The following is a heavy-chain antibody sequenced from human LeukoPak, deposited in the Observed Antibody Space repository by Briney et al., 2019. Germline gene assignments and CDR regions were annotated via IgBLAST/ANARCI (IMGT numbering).Heavy chain of an antibody. CDR1: GFTFSSYR. Sequence: GGSLRLSCAASGFTFSSYRMHWVRQAPGKGLVWVSRINSDGSSTAYADSVKGRFTISRDNAKNTLYRQMNSLRAEDTAVYYCARDAGYRYGYALDYWGQGTLVTVSS. D-gene: IGHD5-18*01. CDR3: ARDAGYRYGYALDY. J-gene: IGHJ4*02. V-gene: IGHV3-74*01. CDR2: INSDGSST.